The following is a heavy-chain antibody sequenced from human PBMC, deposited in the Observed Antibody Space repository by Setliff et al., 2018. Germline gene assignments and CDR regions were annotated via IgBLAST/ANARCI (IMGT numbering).Heavy chain of an antibody. CDR3: AREGVDTRSSTDYRYYMDV. J-gene: IGHJ6*03. Sequence: SVKVSCKASGGTFSNYGISWVRQAPGQGLEWMGGTIPIFRTTNYAREFQGRVTIITDESTSTAYMELSSLTSAVTAVYYCAREGVDTRSSTDYRYYMDVWGKGTTVTVSS. V-gene: IGHV1-69*05. CDR2: TIPIFRTT. CDR1: GGTFSNYG. D-gene: IGHD5-18*01.